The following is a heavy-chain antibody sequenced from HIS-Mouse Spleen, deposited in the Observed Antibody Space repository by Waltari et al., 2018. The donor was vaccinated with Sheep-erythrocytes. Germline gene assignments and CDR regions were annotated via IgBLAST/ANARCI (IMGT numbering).Heavy chain of an antibody. J-gene: IGHJ5*02. Sequence: QVQLVQSGAEVKKPGASVKVSCKASGYTFTSYDINWVRQATGQGLEWMGWMNPNMGNTGYAQKFQGRVTMTRNTSISTAYMELSSLRSEDTAVYYCARGIAAAGTDWFDPWGQGTLVTVSS. D-gene: IGHD6-13*01. CDR1: GYTFTSYD. V-gene: IGHV1-8*01. CDR2: MNPNMGNT. CDR3: ARGIAAAGTDWFDP.